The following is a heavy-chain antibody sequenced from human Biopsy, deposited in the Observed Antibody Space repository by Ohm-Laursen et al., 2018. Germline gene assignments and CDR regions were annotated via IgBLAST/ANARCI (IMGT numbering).Heavy chain of an antibody. V-gene: IGHV1-69*06. D-gene: IGHD4-17*01. CDR1: GGSFSDYG. CDR2: VIPISNTA. Sequence: GASVKVSCKASGGSFSDYGLSWVRQAPGRGLEWMGRVIPISNTANYAQNFQDRLTITADISTNTAYMELNSLRSEDTAVYFCATLTEDYGASPDSWGQGTLVVVSS. CDR3: ATLTEDYGASPDS. J-gene: IGHJ4*02.